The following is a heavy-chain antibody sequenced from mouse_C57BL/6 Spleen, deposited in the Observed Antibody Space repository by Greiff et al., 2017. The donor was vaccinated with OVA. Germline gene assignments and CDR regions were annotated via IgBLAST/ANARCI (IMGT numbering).Heavy chain of an antibody. V-gene: IGHV5-17*01. Sequence: EVMLVESGGGLVKPGGSLKLSCAASGFTFSDYGMHWVRQAPEKGLEWVAYISSGSSTIYYADTVKGRFTISRDNAKNTLFLQMTSLRSEGTAMYYCARLGRKGGFDYWGQGTTLTVSS. CDR2: ISSGSSTI. J-gene: IGHJ2*01. CDR3: ARLGRKGGFDY. D-gene: IGHD4-1*01. CDR1: GFTFSDYG.